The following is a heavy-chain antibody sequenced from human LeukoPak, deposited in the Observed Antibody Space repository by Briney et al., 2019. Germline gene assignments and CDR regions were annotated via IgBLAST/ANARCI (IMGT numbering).Heavy chain of an antibody. Sequence: SETLSVTCTVSGGSVSSGIYYWSWIRQPPGKGLECIGYIYYSVSTNYNPSLKSRVPISVDTSKNQFSLKLSSVTAADTAVYYCARGASDIVVVPAATFDYWGQGTLVTVSS. CDR2: IYYSVST. J-gene: IGHJ4*02. CDR1: GGSVSSGIYY. D-gene: IGHD2-2*01. V-gene: IGHV4-61*01. CDR3: ARGASDIVVVPAATFDY.